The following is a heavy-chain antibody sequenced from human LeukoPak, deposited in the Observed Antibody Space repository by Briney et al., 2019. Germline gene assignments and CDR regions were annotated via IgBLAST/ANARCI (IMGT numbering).Heavy chain of an antibody. J-gene: IGHJ6*03. CDR2: MNPNSGNT. V-gene: IGHV1-8*01. CDR1: GYTFTSYD. CDR3: ARGSGSYYYYYYYMDV. Sequence: GASVKVSCKASGYTFTSYDINWVRQATGQGLEWVGWMNPNSGNTGYAQKFQGRVTMTRNTSISTAYMELSSLRSEDTAVYYCARGSGSYYYYYYYMDVWGKGTTVTVSS. D-gene: IGHD3-10*01.